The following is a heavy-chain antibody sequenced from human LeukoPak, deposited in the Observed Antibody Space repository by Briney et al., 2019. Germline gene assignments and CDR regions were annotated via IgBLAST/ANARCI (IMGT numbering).Heavy chain of an antibody. V-gene: IGHV4-34*01. CDR3: ARDGGSGSPTV. J-gene: IGHJ4*02. CDR1: GGSFSGYY. D-gene: IGHD6-19*01. CDR2: INHSGST. Sequence: SETLSLTCAVSGGSFSGYYWTWIRQPPGKGLEWIGEINHSGSTNYNPSLKSRVTISVDTSKNQFSLKLSSVTAADTAVYYCARDGGSGSPTVWGQGTLVTVSS.